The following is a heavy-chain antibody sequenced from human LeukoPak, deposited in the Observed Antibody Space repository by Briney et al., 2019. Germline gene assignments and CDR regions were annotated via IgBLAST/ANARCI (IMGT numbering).Heavy chain of an antibody. Sequence: ASVKVSCKASGSTFTSYGISWVRQAPGQGLEWMGWISAYNGNTNYAQKLQGRVTMTTDTSTSTAYMELRSLRSDDTAVYYCAREYSSSWENWFDPWGQGTLVTVSS. CDR2: ISAYNGNT. CDR3: AREYSSSWENWFDP. CDR1: GSTFTSYG. D-gene: IGHD6-13*01. V-gene: IGHV1-18*01. J-gene: IGHJ5*02.